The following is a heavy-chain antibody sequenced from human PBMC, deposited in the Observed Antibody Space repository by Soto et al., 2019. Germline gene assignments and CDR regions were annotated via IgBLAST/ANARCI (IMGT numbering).Heavy chain of an antibody. CDR2: IGDRSEST. D-gene: IGHD6-13*01. Sequence: PAGSLRLSCAASGFTFRTYAMTWVRHEPGGGLVWVSSIGDRSESTYYADSVKGRFTISRDNSKNPLSLPINCLTAEDTAVYYCAKSVRQQLGISMSGAFDIWGQGTMVTVSS. CDR3: AKSVRQQLGISMSGAFDI. J-gene: IGHJ3*02. CDR1: GFTFRTYA. V-gene: IGHV3-23*01.